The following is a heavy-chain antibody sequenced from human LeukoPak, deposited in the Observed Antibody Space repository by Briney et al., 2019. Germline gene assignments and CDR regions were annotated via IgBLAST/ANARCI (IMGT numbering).Heavy chain of an antibody. CDR3: AREGTGSYMDV. CDR1: GFTFSSYW. Sequence: GGSLRLSCAASGFTFSSYWMHWVRQAPGKGLVWVSRIRTDGTITTYADSVKGRFSISRDNAKNTLYLQVNSLRVEDTAVYYCAREGTGSYMDVWGKGTTVAVSS. V-gene: IGHV3-74*03. CDR2: IRTDGTIT. D-gene: IGHD1/OR15-1a*01. J-gene: IGHJ6*03.